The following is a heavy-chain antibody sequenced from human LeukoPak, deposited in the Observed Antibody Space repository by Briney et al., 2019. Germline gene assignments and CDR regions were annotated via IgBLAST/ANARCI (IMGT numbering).Heavy chain of an antibody. Sequence: GGSLRLSCAASGFTFSSYAMHWVRQAPGKGLEWVAVISYDGSNKYYADSVKGRFTISRDNSKNTLYLQMNSLRAEDTAVYHCARGHDQQPLDYWGQGTLVTVSS. CDR1: GFTFSSYA. D-gene: IGHD6-13*01. CDR3: ARGHDQQPLDY. CDR2: ISYDGSNK. J-gene: IGHJ4*02. V-gene: IGHV3-30*14.